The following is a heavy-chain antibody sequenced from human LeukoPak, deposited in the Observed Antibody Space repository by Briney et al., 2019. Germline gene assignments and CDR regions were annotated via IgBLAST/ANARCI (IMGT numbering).Heavy chain of an antibody. Sequence: SETLSLTCTVSGGSISSYYWSWIRQPPGKGLEWIGYIYYSGSTNYNPSLKSRVTISVDTSKNQFSLKLSSVTAADTAVYYCARGSVDFWSGFPPVPRYYFDYWGQGTLVTVSS. V-gene: IGHV4-59*01. CDR1: GGSISSYY. CDR2: IYYSGST. CDR3: ARGSVDFWSGFPPVPRYYFDY. D-gene: IGHD3-3*01. J-gene: IGHJ4*02.